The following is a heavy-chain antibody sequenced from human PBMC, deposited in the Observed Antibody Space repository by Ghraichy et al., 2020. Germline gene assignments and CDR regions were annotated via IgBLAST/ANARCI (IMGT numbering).Heavy chain of an antibody. CDR3: ASNSGYDSSMVWGYYYGMDV. J-gene: IGHJ6*02. V-gene: IGHV1-69*05. D-gene: IGHD5-12*01. CDR1: GGTFSSYA. CDR2: IIPIFGTA. Sequence: SVKVSCKASGGTFSSYAISWVRQAPGQGLEWMGGIIPIFGTANYAQKFQGRVTITTDESTSTAYMELSSLRSEDTAVYYCASNSGYDSSMVWGYYYGMDVWGQGTTVTVSS.